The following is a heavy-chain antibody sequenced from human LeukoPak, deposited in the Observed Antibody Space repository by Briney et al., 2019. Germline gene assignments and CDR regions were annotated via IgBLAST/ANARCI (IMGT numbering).Heavy chain of an antibody. CDR2: ISSNGGST. D-gene: IGHD4-11*01. CDR3: ARGWSTVTSRFDY. V-gene: IGHV3-64*01. Sequence: GGSLRLSCAASGFTFSSHAMHWVRQAPGKGLEYVSAISSNGGSTYYANSVKGRFTISRDNSKNTLYLQMGSLRAEDMAVYYCARGWSTVTSRFDYWGQGTLVTVSS. J-gene: IGHJ4*02. CDR1: GFTFSSHA.